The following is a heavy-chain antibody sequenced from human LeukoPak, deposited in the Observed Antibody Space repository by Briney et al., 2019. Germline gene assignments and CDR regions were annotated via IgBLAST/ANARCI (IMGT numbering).Heavy chain of an antibody. CDR3: ARDRANIVVVSASAY. Sequence: AGSLRLSWAASGFTFSDYSMNWVRHAPGKVLEWVSSITSRGTYIYYADSVTGRFHLAREHAKNSLYLQMNSLRAEDPAVYYCARDRANIVVVSASAYWGQGTLVTVS. CDR1: GFTFSDYS. J-gene: IGHJ4*02. CDR2: ITSRGTYI. D-gene: IGHD2-21*01. V-gene: IGHV3-21*01.